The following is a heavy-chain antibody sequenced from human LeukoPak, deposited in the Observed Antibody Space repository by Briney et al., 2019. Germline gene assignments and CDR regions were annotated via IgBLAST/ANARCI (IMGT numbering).Heavy chain of an antibody. Sequence: PGGSLRLSCAASGFTVSSNYMSWVRQAPGKGLEWVSVIYSGGSTYYADSVKGRFTISRHNSKNTLYLQMNSLRAEDTAVYYCARVARTFIAAAGADDAFDIWGQGTMVTVSS. CDR1: GFTVSSNY. CDR2: IYSGGST. D-gene: IGHD6-13*01. CDR3: ARVARTFIAAAGADDAFDI. V-gene: IGHV3-53*04. J-gene: IGHJ3*02.